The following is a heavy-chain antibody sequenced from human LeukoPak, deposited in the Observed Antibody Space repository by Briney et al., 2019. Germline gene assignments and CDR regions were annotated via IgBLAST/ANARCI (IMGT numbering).Heavy chain of an antibody. Sequence: GGSLRLSCAASGFTFSSSWMTWVRQAPGKGLEWVGNIKEDGSEYNYVDSVKGRFTISRDNAKKSLYLQMNSLRAEDTAVYYCARDSAYFRFDYWGQGTLVTVSS. CDR1: GFTFSSSW. V-gene: IGHV3-7*01. CDR3: ARDSAYFRFDY. CDR2: IKEDGSEY. J-gene: IGHJ4*02. D-gene: IGHD3-16*01.